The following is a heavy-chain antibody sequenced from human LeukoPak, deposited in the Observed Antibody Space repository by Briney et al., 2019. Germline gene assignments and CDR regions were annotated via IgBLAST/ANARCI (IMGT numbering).Heavy chain of an antibody. V-gene: IGHV3-23*01. CDR3: ARSEYSSSWYEGY. D-gene: IGHD6-13*01. CDR2: ISSSGASK. J-gene: IGHJ4*02. CDR1: GFTFGSYA. Sequence: PGGSLRLSCAASGFTFGSYAMGWVRRAPEKGLEWVSAISSSGASKYYADSVKGRFTISRDNSKNTLYLQMNSLRTEDTAVYYCARSEYSSSWYEGYWGQGTLVTVSS.